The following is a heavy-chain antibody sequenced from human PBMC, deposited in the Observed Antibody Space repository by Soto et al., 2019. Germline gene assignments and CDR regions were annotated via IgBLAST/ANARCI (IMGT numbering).Heavy chain of an antibody. D-gene: IGHD6-19*01. CDR2: INAGNGNT. CDR1: GYTFTSYA. CDR3: ARDRGLSGWYHDAFDI. Sequence: QVQLVQSGAEVKKPGASVKVSCKASGYTFTSYAMHWVRQAPGQRLEWMGWINAGNGNTKYSQKFQGRVTITRDTSASTAYMELSSLRSEDTAVYYCARDRGLSGWYHDAFDIWGQGTMVTVSS. V-gene: IGHV1-3*01. J-gene: IGHJ3*02.